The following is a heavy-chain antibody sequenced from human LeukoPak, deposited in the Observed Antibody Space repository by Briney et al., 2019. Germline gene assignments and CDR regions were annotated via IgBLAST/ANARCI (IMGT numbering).Heavy chain of an antibody. V-gene: IGHV4-30-2*01. J-gene: IGHJ5*02. CDR1: GGSISSGGYS. Sequence: SETLSLTCAVSGGSISSGGYSWSWIRQPPGKGLEWIGYTYHSGSTYYNPSLKSRVTISVDRSKNQFSLKLSSVTAADTAVYYCARGGLYYYGSGSYTPFDPWGQGTLVTVSS. CDR2: TYHSGST. D-gene: IGHD3-10*01. CDR3: ARGGLYYYGSGSYTPFDP.